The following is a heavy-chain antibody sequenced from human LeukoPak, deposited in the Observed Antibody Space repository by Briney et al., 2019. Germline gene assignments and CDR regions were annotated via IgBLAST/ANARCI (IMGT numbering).Heavy chain of an antibody. CDR2: ISAYNGNT. CDR1: GYTFTSYG. J-gene: IGHJ5*02. V-gene: IGHV1-18*01. Sequence: ASVKASCKASGYTFTSYGISWVRQAPGQGLEWMGWISAYNGNTNYAQKLQGRVTMTTDTSTSTAYMELRSLRSDDTAVYYCARGGNWNDFAGESFDPWGQGTLVTVSS. CDR3: ARGGNWNDFAGESFDP. D-gene: IGHD1-1*01.